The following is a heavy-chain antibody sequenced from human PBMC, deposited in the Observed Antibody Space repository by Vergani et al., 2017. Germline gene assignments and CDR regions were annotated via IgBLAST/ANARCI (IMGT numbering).Heavy chain of an antibody. D-gene: IGHD3-10*01. Sequence: QVQLVQSGAEVKKPGASVKVSCKASGYTFTSYGISWVRQAPGQGLEWMGWISAYNGNTNYAQKLQGRVTMTTDTSTSTAYMELRSLRSDDTAVYYCARDEVLRWFGVNDWRGPGYYYGMDVWGQGTTVTVSS. CDR2: ISAYNGNT. CDR1: GYTFTSYG. CDR3: ARDEVLRWFGVNDWRGPGYYYGMDV. J-gene: IGHJ6*02. V-gene: IGHV1-18*01.